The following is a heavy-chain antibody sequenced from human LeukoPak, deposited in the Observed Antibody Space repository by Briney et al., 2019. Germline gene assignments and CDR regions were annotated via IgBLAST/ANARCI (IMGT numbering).Heavy chain of an antibody. CDR3: ARADGDYDGY. V-gene: IGHV1-69*04. Sequence: ASVKVSCKASGGTFSSYAISWVRQAPGQGLEWMGRIIPILGIANYAQKFQGRVTITADKSTSTAYMELSSLRSDDTAVYYCARADGDYDGYWGQGTLVTVSS. J-gene: IGHJ4*02. D-gene: IGHD4-17*01. CDR2: IIPILGIA. CDR1: GGTFSSYA.